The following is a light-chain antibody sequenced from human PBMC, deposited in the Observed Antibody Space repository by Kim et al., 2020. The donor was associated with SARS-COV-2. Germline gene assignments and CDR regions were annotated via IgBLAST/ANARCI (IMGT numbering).Light chain of an antibody. Sequence: DIQMTQSPSSLSASVGDRVTITCRASQSISSYLNWYQQKPGKAPKLLIYAASSLQSGVPPRFSGSGSGTDFTLTISSLQPEDFATYYCQQSYSTPPSSFGQGTKLEI. J-gene: IGKJ2*03. CDR2: AAS. V-gene: IGKV1-39*01. CDR3: QQSYSTPPSS. CDR1: QSISSY.